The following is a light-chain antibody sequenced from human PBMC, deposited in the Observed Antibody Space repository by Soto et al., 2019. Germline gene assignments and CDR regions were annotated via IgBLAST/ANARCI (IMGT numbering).Light chain of an antibody. Sequence: QSVLTQPASVSGSPGQSITISCTGTSGDIGSYNRVSWYQQHPGKAPKLIIYEVTDRPSGVSNRFSGSKSGNTASLTISGLQAEDGAEYYCSSYTNINTRACVFGTGTKVTVL. CDR3: SSYTNINTRACV. CDR2: EVT. CDR1: SGDIGSYNR. V-gene: IGLV2-14*01. J-gene: IGLJ1*01.